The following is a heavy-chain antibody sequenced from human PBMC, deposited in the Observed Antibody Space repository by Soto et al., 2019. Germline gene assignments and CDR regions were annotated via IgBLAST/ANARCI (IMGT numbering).Heavy chain of an antibody. CDR1: GFTVSSNY. V-gene: IGHV3-66*01. CDR2: IYSGGST. J-gene: IGHJ4*02. Sequence: GGSLRLSCAASGFTVSSNYMSWVSQAPGKGLEWVSVIYSGGSTYYADSVKGRFTISRDNSKNTLYLQMNSLRAEDTAVYYCARDPSPAYSGSYYDYWGQGTLVTVSS. CDR3: ARDPSPAYSGSYYDY. D-gene: IGHD1-26*01.